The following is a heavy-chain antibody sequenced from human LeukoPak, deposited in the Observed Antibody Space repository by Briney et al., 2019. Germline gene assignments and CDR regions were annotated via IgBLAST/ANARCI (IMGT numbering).Heavy chain of an antibody. CDR2: IYRGGNT. D-gene: IGHD4-23*01. CDR1: GFTVSGHP. Sequence: GGSLRLSCAASGFTVSGHPMSWVRQAPGKGLEWVSVIYRGGNTYYADSVKGRFTISRDNSKNTLYLQMNSLRAEDTAVYYCAKGGPTVVIGRTGHNWFDPWGQGTLVTVSS. J-gene: IGHJ5*02. CDR3: AKGGPTVVIGRTGHNWFDP. V-gene: IGHV3-53*01.